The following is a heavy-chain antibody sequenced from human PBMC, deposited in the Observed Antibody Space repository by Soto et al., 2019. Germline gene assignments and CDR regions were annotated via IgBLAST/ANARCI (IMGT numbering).Heavy chain of an antibody. CDR3: ARGRPRWIQLWLSWFDP. Sequence: SVKVSCKASGYTFTSYDINWVRQATGHGLEWMGWMNPNSDNTGYAQKFQGRVTMTRNTSISKAYMELSSLRSEDTAVYYCARGRPRWIQLWLSWFDPWGQGTLVTVSS. CDR1: GYTFTSYD. CDR2: MNPNSDNT. J-gene: IGHJ5*02. D-gene: IGHD5-18*01. V-gene: IGHV1-8*01.